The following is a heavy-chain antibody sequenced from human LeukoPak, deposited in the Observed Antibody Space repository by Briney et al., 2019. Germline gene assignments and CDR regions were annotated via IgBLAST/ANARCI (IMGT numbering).Heavy chain of an antibody. CDR1: GFTFSSYA. J-gene: IGHJ4*02. D-gene: IGHD3-10*01. CDR2: ISGSGGST. CDR3: AKDGYYYGSGSYYRPDY. V-gene: IGHV3-23*01. Sequence: GGSLRLSCAASGFTFSSYAMSWVRQAPGKGLEWVSAISGSGGSTYYADSVKGRFTISGDNSKNTLYLQMNSLRAEDTAVYYCAKDGYYYGSGSYYRPDYWGQGTLVTVSS.